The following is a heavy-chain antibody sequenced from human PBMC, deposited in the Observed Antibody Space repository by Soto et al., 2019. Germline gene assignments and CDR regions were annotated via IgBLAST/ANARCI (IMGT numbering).Heavy chain of an antibody. J-gene: IGHJ6*03. V-gene: IGHV4-34*01. CDR2: INHSGST. D-gene: IGHD3-3*01. CDR1: GGSFSGYY. Sequence: SETLSLTCAVYGGSFSGYYWSWIRQPPGKGLEWIGEINHSGSTNYNPSLKSRVTISVDTSKNQFSLKLSSVTAADTAVFYCAITFLRFLEWLLYRPYYYYMDVWGKGTTVTVSS. CDR3: AITFLRFLEWLLYRPYYYYMDV.